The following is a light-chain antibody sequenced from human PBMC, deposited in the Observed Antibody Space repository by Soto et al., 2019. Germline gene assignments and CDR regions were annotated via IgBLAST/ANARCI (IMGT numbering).Light chain of an antibody. J-gene: IGLJ2*01. Sequence: NFMLTQPLSVSESPGKTVTISCTRSSGSIDSNYVQWYQQRPDSAPTTVIYEDNQRPSGVPDRFSGSIDSSSNSASLTISGLKTEDEADYYCQSYDTSNVVFGGGTKVTVL. CDR1: SGSIDSNY. V-gene: IGLV6-57*04. CDR3: QSYDTSNVV. CDR2: EDN.